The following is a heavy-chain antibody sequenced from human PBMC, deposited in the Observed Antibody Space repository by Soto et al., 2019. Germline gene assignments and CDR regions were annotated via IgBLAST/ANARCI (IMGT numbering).Heavy chain of an antibody. CDR3: AKDWGDYYDSSGYYYGY. CDR2: ISGSGGST. V-gene: IGHV3-23*01. J-gene: IGHJ4*02. Sequence: GGSLRLSCAASGFTFSSYAMSWVRQAPGKGLEWVSAISGSGGSTYYADSVKGRFTISRDNSKNTLYLQMNSLRAEDTAVYYCAKDWGDYYDSSGYYYGYWGQGTLVTVSS. D-gene: IGHD3-22*01. CDR1: GFTFSSYA.